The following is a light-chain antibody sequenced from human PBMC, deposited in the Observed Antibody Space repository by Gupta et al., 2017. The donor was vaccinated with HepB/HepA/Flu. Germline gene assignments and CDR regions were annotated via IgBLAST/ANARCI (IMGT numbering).Light chain of an antibody. V-gene: IGKV3-20*01. Sequence: ESVLTQSPGTLSLSPGERATLSCRASQGVSTYLAWYQQKPGQAPRLLIHGASSRATDIPDRFSGSGSGTDFTLTISRLEPEDFAMYYCQQYGGSPETFGQGTKVEIK. CDR3: QQYGGSPET. CDR1: QGVSTY. CDR2: GAS. J-gene: IGKJ1*01.